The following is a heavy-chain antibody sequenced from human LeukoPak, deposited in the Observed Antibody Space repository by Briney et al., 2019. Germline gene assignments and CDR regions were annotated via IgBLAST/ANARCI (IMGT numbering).Heavy chain of an antibody. CDR3: ATDCTNGVCHQFDY. V-gene: IGHV4-4*02. D-gene: IGHD2-8*01. J-gene: IGHJ4*02. CDR1: GDSISRGTW. CDR2: IIHSGNT. Sequence: SGTPSLTCAVSGDSISRGTWWTWVRQSPGKGLQWIGDIIHSGNTNYNPSLRSRLTISLDKSRNQFSLKLSSVTAADTAVYYCATDCTNGVCHQFDYWGQGTLVTVSS.